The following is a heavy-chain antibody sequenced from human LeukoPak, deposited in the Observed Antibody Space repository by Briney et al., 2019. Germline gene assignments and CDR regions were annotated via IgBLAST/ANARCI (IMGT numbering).Heavy chain of an antibody. Sequence: GGSLRLSCAASGFTFSSYSMNWVRQAPGKGLEWLSYISSGSNTIYYADSVKGRFTISRDNVKNSLYLQMNSLRDEDTAVYYCARGIGAPNAFDIWGQGTMVTVSS. CDR2: ISSGSNTI. J-gene: IGHJ3*02. CDR3: ARGIGAPNAFDI. V-gene: IGHV3-48*02. D-gene: IGHD3-3*02. CDR1: GFTFSSYS.